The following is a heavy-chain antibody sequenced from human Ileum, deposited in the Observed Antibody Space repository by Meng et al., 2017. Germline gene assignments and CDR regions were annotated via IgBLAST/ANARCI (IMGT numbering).Heavy chain of an antibody. CDR1: RFTVIYYW. V-gene: IGHV3-74*01. D-gene: IGHD3-22*01. CDR3: ARVGYYDSSNYYAYFQH. CDR2: INSDGRDT. J-gene: IGHJ1*01. Sequence: LVRPGGGFWQHVRSLSSYCVAVRFTVIYYWMHWVRQAPGKGLVWVSRINSDGRDTSYADSVKGRFTISRDNAKNTLYLQMNSLRAEDTAVYYCARVGYYDSSNYYAYFQHWGQGTLVTVSS.